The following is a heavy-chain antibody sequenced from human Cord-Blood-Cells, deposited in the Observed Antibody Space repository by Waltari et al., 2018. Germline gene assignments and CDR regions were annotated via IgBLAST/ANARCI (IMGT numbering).Heavy chain of an antibody. D-gene: IGHD1-26*01. J-gene: IGHJ4*02. CDR3: ARQAGIVGATYHYYFDY. V-gene: IGHV4-39*01. Sequence: QLQLQESGPGLVKPSETLSLTCTVSGGSISSSSYYWGWIRQPPGKGLEWIGSIYYSGSTYYNPSLKSRVTISVDTSKNQFSLKLSSVTAADTAVYYCARQAGIVGATYHYYFDYWGQGTLVTVSS. CDR2: IYYSGST. CDR1: GGSISSSSYY.